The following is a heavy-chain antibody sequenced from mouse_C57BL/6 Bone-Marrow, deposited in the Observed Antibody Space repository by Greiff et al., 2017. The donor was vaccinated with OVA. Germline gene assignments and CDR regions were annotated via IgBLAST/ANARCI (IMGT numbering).Heavy chain of an antibody. CDR2: IHPNSGST. J-gene: IGHJ3*01. CDR3: ASYYGSSGDWFAY. CDR1: GYTFTSYW. V-gene: IGHV1-64*01. Sequence: QVQLKQPGAELVKPGASVKLSCKASGYTFTSYWMHWVKQRPGQGLEWIGMIHPNSGSTNYNEKFKSKATLTVDKSSSTAYMQLSSLTSEDSAVYYCASYYGSSGDWFAYWGQGTLVTVSA. D-gene: IGHD1-1*01.